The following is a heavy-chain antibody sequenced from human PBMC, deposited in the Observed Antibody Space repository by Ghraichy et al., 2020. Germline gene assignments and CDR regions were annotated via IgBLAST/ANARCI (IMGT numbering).Heavy chain of an antibody. Sequence: GGSLRLSCAVSGFTFSSNAMSWVRQAAGKGLEWVSAISGSGESTYSADSVKGRFTISRDNSKSTLYLQMNSLRAEDTAVYYCAKDAFPGIAVTGTGVIGAFDIWGQGTMVTVSS. V-gene: IGHV3-23*01. CDR1: GFTFSSNA. J-gene: IGHJ3*02. CDR2: ISGSGEST. D-gene: IGHD6-19*01. CDR3: AKDAFPGIAVTGTGVIGAFDI.